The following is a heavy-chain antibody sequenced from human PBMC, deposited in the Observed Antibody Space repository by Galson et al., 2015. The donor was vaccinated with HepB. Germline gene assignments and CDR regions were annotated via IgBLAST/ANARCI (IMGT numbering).Heavy chain of an antibody. V-gene: IGHV3-30*18. CDR3: AKDLDYGDYLYYYYGMDV. CDR2: ISYDGSNK. CDR1: GFTFSRYG. D-gene: IGHD4-17*01. J-gene: IGHJ6*02. Sequence: SLRLSCAASGFTFSRYGMHWVRQAPGKGLEWVAVISYDGSNKYYADSVKGRFTISRDNSKNTLYLQMDSLRAEDTAVYYCAKDLDYGDYLYYYYGMDVWGQGTTVTVSS.